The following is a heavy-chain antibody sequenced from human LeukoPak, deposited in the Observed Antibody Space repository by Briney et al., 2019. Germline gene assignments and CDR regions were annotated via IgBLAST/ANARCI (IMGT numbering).Heavy chain of an antibody. CDR1: GFTFSSYS. Sequence: GGSLRLSCAASGFTFSSYSMNWVRQAPGKGLECVSSIISSTSYIYYADSVKGRFTISRDNAKNSLYLQMNTLRAEDTAVYYCARDPLNSGWYEKYFQHWGEGTLVTVSS. CDR3: ARDPLNSGWYEKYFQH. CDR2: IISSTSYI. D-gene: IGHD6-19*01. J-gene: IGHJ1*01. V-gene: IGHV3-21*01.